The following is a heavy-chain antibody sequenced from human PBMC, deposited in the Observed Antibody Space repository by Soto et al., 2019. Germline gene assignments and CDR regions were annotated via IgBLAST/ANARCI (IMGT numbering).Heavy chain of an antibody. V-gene: IGHV1-69*13. D-gene: IGHD1-26*01. CDR2: IIPIFGTA. Sequence: ASVKVSCKASGGTFSSYAISWVRQAPGQGLEWMGGIIPIFGTANYAQKFQGRVTITADESTSTAYMELSSLRSEDTAVYYCATRRDYSGSYLYYYYYGMDVWGQGTTVTVSS. J-gene: IGHJ6*02. CDR1: GGTFSSYA. CDR3: ATRRDYSGSYLYYYYYGMDV.